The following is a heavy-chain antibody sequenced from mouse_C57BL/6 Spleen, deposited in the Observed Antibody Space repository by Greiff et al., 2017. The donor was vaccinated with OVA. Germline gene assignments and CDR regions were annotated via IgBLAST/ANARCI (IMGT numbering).Heavy chain of an antibody. CDR1: GYTFTDYE. J-gene: IGHJ2*01. V-gene: IGHV1-15*01. CDR3: TRSSSYYGSSYGYFDY. CDR2: IDPETGGT. Sequence: VQLQQSGAELVRPGASVTLSCKASGYTFTDYEMHWVKQTPVHGLEWIGAIDPETGGTAYNQKFKGKAILTADKSSSTAYMELRSLTSEDSAVYYCTRSSSYYGSSYGYFDYWGQGTTLTVSS. D-gene: IGHD1-1*01.